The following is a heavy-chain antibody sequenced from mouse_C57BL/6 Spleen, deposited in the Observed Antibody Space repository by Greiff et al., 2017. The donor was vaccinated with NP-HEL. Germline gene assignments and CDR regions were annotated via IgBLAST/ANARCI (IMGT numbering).Heavy chain of an antibody. CDR3: AREKLEYFDV. Sequence: EVQLQQSGPGLAKPSQTRSLTCSVTGYPITSDYWNWFRKFPGNKLEYMGYISYSGSTYYNPSLKSRISITRHTSKNQYYLQFNSVATEDTATYYSAREKLEYFDVWGTGTTVTVSS. D-gene: IGHD2-12*01. J-gene: IGHJ1*03. V-gene: IGHV3-8*01. CDR2: ISYSGST. CDR1: GYPITSDY.